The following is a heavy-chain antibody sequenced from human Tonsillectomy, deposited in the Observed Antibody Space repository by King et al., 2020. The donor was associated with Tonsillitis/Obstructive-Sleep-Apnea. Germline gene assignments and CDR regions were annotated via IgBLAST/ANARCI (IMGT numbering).Heavy chain of an antibody. CDR3: ARDADFSATDIWYDAFDM. V-gene: IGHV3-7*04. Sequence: VQLVESGGGLVQPGESLRLSCAAFGITINNFWMTWVRQAPGKGLEWVANMRQQGKEEHYADSVKGRFTISRDSARNSLYLQMNNLRAEDTAVYFCARDADFSATDIWYDAFDMWGQGTMVTVSS. CDR2: MRQQGKEE. D-gene: IGHD3-3*01. J-gene: IGHJ3*02. CDR1: GITINNFW.